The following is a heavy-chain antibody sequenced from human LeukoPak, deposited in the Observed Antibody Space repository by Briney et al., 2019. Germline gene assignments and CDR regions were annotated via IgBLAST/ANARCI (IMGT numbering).Heavy chain of an antibody. Sequence: PSETLSLTCTVSGGSISSYYWSCIRQPAGKGLEWIGHFYPTVSSNYNPSLKSRVTMSVDTSKNQFSLKMSSVTAADTAVYYCARDVSIFGPSFYFDFWGQGTLVTVSS. CDR2: FYPTVSS. CDR3: ARDVSIFGPSFYFDF. D-gene: IGHD3-3*01. V-gene: IGHV4-4*07. J-gene: IGHJ4*02. CDR1: GGSISSYY.